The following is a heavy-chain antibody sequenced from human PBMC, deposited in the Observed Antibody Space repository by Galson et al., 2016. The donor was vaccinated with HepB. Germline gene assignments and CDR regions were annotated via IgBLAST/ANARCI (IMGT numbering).Heavy chain of an antibody. Sequence: SLRLSCAASRFTFSSYSMNWVRQAPGKGLEWVSSISSSSSYIYYADSVKGRFTISRDSAKNSLYLQMNSLRAEDTAVYYCARGDIVRAIFDYWGQGALVSVSS. D-gene: IGHD1-26*01. J-gene: IGHJ4*02. V-gene: IGHV3-21*01. CDR2: ISSSSSYI. CDR3: ARGDIVRAIFDY. CDR1: RFTFSSYS.